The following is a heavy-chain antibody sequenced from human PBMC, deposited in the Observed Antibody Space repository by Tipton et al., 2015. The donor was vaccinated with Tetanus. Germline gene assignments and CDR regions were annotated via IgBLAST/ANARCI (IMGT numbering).Heavy chain of an antibody. D-gene: IGHD2-8*01. CDR1: GYSISSGHY. V-gene: IGHV4-38-2*01. Sequence: TLSLTCAVSGYSISSGHYWAWIRQPPGKGLEWIGSIYDSGSTYYHPSLKSRVIMSVDTSKNQFSLKLISVTAADTAVFYCARASIRTPLLYETWGQGTLVTVFS. CDR2: IYDSGST. J-gene: IGHJ5*02. CDR3: ARASIRTPLLYET.